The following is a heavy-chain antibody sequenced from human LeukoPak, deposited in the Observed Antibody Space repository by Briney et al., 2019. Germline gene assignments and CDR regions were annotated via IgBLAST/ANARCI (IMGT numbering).Heavy chain of an antibody. CDR1: GFTFSSYS. CDR3: ARDKLGGDYFDY. V-gene: IGHV3-21*01. Sequence: GGSLRLSCAASGFTFSSYSMNWVRQAPGKGLEWVSSISSSSSYIYYADSVKGRFTISRDNAKNSLYLQMNNLRAEDTAVYYCARDKLGGDYFDYWGQGTLVTVSS. D-gene: IGHD3-16*01. J-gene: IGHJ4*02. CDR2: ISSSSSYI.